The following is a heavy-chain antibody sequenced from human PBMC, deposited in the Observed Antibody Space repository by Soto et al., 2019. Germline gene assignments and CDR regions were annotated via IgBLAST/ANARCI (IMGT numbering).Heavy chain of an antibody. V-gene: IGHV4-34*01. Sequence: SETLSLTCAVYGGSFSGYYWSWIRQPPGKGLEWIGEINHSGSTNYNPSLKSRVTISVDTSKNQFSLKLSSVTAADTAVYYCARGHIAAAGTSNWFDPWGQGALVTVSS. CDR3: ARGHIAAAGTSNWFDP. J-gene: IGHJ5*02. CDR2: INHSGST. CDR1: GGSFSGYY. D-gene: IGHD6-13*01.